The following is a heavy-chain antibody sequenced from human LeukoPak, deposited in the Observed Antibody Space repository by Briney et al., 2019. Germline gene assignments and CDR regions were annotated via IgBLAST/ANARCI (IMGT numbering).Heavy chain of an antibody. CDR1: GSSINSVYS. D-gene: IGHD3-22*01. J-gene: IGHJ4*02. CDR3: ASYKTYYDSSGNPFDY. Sequence: SSETLSLTCTVFGSSINSVYSWGWIRQPPGKGLEWIGSIYHNGNTYYNSSLKSRVTISVHTSENQFSLKLSSVTAADTAVYYCASYKTYYDSSGNPFDYGGQGTLVTVSS. V-gene: IGHV4-38-2*02. CDR2: IYHNGNT.